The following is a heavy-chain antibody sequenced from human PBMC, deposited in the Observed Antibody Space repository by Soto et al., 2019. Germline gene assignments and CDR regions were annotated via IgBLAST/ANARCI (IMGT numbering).Heavy chain of an antibody. CDR2: IVPIFGTA. Sequence: SVKVSCKASGGTFSSYAISWVRQAPGQGLEWMGGIVPIFGTANYAQKFQGRVTITADESTSTAYMELSSLRSEDTAVYYCARPGIAVASLGWLDPWGQGTLVTVSS. CDR3: ARPGIAVASLGWLDP. CDR1: GGTFSSYA. V-gene: IGHV1-69*01. D-gene: IGHD6-19*01. J-gene: IGHJ5*02.